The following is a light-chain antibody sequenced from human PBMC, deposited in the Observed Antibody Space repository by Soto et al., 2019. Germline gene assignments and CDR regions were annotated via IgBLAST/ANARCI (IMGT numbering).Light chain of an antibody. CDR3: QHYYNYPRT. J-gene: IGKJ1*01. Sequence: AIRMTQSPSSLSASTVDIVTAAFLASQDIGTYLAWYQQKPGKAPKLLIYAASSLQSGVPSRFSGSGSGTDFTLTISWLQSEDFATYYCQHYYNYPRTFGQGTEVDIK. CDR1: QDIGTY. V-gene: IGKV1-8*01. CDR2: AAS.